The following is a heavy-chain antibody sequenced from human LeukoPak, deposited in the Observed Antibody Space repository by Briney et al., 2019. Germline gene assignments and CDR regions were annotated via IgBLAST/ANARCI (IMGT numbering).Heavy chain of an antibody. CDR1: GFTFSSYW. Sequence: GGALRLSCAASGFTFSSYWMHWVRQTPGEGLVWVSRINSDGSSTSYADSVKGRFTISRDNAKNTLYLQMNSLRAEDTAVYYCAISYGDYGFAFDIWGQGTMVTVSS. J-gene: IGHJ3*02. CDR3: AISYGDYGFAFDI. V-gene: IGHV3-74*01. D-gene: IGHD4-17*01. CDR2: INSDGSST.